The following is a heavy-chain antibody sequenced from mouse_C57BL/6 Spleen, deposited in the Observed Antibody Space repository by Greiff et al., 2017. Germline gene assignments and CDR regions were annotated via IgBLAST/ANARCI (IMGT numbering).Heavy chain of an antibody. CDR2: ISDGGSYT. Sequence: EVKVVESGGGLVKPGGSLKLSCAASGFTFSSYAMSWVRQTPEKRLEWVATISDGGSYTYYPDNVKGRFTISRDNAKNNLYLQMSHLKSEDTAMYYCARDGGSLYFDYWGQGTTLTVSS. J-gene: IGHJ2*01. V-gene: IGHV5-4*01. CDR3: ARDGGSLYFDY. CDR1: GFTFSSYA.